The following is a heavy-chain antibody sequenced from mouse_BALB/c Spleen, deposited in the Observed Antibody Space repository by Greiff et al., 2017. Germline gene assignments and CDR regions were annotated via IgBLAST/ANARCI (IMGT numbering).Heavy chain of an antibody. CDR2: IDPSDSYT. V-gene: IGHV1-69*02. CDR3: ARSYGNYGYYAMDY. D-gene: IGHD2-1*01. Sequence: VQLQQPGAELVKPGASVKPSCKASGYTFTSYWMHWVKQRPGQGLEWIGEIDPSDSYTNYNQKFKGKATLTVDKSSSTAYMQLSSLTSEDSAVYYCARSYGNYGYYAMDYWGQGTSVTVSS. J-gene: IGHJ4*01. CDR1: GYTFTSYW.